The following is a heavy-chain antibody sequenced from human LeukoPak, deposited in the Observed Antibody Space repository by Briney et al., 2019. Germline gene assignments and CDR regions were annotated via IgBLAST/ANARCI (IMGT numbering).Heavy chain of an antibody. CDR1: GFMFSSNW. Sequence: PGGSLRLSCAASGFMFSSNWMSWVRLAPGKGLEWIGEINHSGSTNYNPSLKSRVTISVDTSKNQFSLKLSSVTAADTAVYYCARLAVRRSRGLVRAPWGQGTLVTVSS. CDR3: ARLAVRRSRGLVRAP. D-gene: IGHD3-10*01. J-gene: IGHJ5*02. CDR2: INHSGST. V-gene: IGHV4-4*02.